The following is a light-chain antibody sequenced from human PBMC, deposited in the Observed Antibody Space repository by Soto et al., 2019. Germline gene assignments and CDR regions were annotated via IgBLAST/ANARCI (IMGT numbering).Light chain of an antibody. CDR2: VAS. Sequence: EIVLTQSPATLSVSPGERATLSCRASQSVNQKLGWYQQKPGQAPRLLIYVASYRATGIPARFSGSGSGTEYTLTISNLQAEDFAVYYCQQYGSSPTWTFGQGTKVDIK. J-gene: IGKJ1*01. CDR3: QQYGSSPTWT. V-gene: IGKV3-15*01. CDR1: QSVNQK.